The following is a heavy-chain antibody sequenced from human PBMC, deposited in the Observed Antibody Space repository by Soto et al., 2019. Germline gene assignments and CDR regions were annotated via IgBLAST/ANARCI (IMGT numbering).Heavy chain of an antibody. J-gene: IGHJ3*02. CDR2: INPNSGGT. D-gene: IGHD2-15*01. CDR3: ARGPPPNRYCSGGSCYSSAFDI. V-gene: IGHV1-2*04. Sequence: GASVKVSCKASGYTFTGYYMHWVRQAPGQGLEWMGWINPNSGGTNYAQKFKGWVTMTRDTSISTAYMELSRLRSDDTAVYYCARGPPPNRYCSGGSCYSSAFDIWGQGTMVTVSS. CDR1: GYTFTGYY.